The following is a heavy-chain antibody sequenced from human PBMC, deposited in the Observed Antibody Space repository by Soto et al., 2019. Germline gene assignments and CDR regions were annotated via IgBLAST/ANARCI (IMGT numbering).Heavy chain of an antibody. CDR2: INPSGGST. CDR1: GYCFDINS. J-gene: IGHJ4*02. CDR3: ERDLRALQSI. D-gene: IGHD5-12*01. Sequence: VSCEVYGYCFDINSRQWGRQAPGQGLEWMGIINPSGGSTSYAQKFQGRVTMTRDTSTSTVYMELSSLRSEDSAVYYRERDLRALQSIWGQGTRVTVSS. V-gene: IGHV1-46*02.